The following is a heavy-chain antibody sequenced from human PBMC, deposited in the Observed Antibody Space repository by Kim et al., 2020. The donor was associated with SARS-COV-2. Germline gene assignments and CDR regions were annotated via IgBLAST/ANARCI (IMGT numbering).Heavy chain of an antibody. J-gene: IGHJ4*02. D-gene: IGHD6-13*01. CDR1: GGSISSYY. V-gene: IGHV4-59*08. CDR2: IYYSGST. CDR3: AGGWDSGSWYGFVNY. Sequence: SETLSLTCTVSGGSISSYYWSWIRQPPGKGLERLGYIYYSGSTNYNPSLNSRFTISVDTSKNQFSLKLNSVTAADTAVYYCAGGWDSGSWYGFVNYWGQGTLVTVSS.